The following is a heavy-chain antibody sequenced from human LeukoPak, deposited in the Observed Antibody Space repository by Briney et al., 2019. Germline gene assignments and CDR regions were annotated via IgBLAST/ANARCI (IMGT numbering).Heavy chain of an antibody. CDR2: INPTSGGT. J-gene: IGHJ4*02. D-gene: IGHD3-3*01. CDR1: GYTFTVYY. Sequence: GASAKVSCKASGYTFTVYYMHWVRQAPAQGLEWMGWINPTSGGTNYAQKFQGRVTMTRDKAISTAYMELSRLRSDDTAVYYCARCKYSYYDFWSGEPPPLDYWGQGTLVTVSS. CDR3: ARCKYSYYDFWSGEPPPLDY. V-gene: IGHV1-2*02.